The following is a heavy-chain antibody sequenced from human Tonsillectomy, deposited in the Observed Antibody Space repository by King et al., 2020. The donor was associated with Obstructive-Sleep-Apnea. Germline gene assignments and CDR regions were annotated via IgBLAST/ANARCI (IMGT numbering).Heavy chain of an antibody. CDR1: GGSINSYY. V-gene: IGHV4-59*01. D-gene: IGHD5-24*01. CDR2: TSYSGST. J-gene: IGHJ4*02. CDR3: ARDRVGRDGYNRFDY. Sequence: VQLQESGPGLVKPSETLSLTCTVSGGSINSYYWSWIRQTPGKGLEWIGYTSYSGSTNYNPSLKSRVTISVDTSKNQFSLKLSSVTAADTAVYYCARDRVGRDGYNRFDYWGQGTLVTVSS.